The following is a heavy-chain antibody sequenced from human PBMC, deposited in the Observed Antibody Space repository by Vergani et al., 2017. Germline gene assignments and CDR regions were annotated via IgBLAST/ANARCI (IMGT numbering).Heavy chain of an antibody. J-gene: IGHJ6*02. CDR3: AREQMVRGVNWYYYYGMDV. D-gene: IGHD3-10*01. CDR1: GGSISSGSYY. CDR2: IYTSGST. Sequence: QVQLQESGPGLVKPSQTLSLTCTVSGGSISSGSYYWSWIRQPAGKGLEWIGRIYTSGSTNYNPSLKSRVTISVDTSKNQFSLELSSVTAADTAVYYCAREQMVRGVNWYYYYGMDVWGQGTTVTVSS. V-gene: IGHV4-61*02.